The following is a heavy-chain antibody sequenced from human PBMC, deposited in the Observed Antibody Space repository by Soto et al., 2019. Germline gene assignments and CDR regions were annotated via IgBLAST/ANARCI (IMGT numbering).Heavy chain of an antibody. CDR2: ISYDGSNK. J-gene: IGHJ3*02. V-gene: IGHV3-30-3*01. CDR3: ARDRRGDAFDI. Sequence: QVQLVESGGGVVQPGRSLRLSCAASGFTFSSYAMHWVRQAPGKGLEWVAVISYDGSNKYYADSVKGRFTISRDNSKNTLYLQMNSLRAEDTAVYYCARDRRGDAFDILGQGTMVTVSS. CDR1: GFTFSSYA. D-gene: IGHD3-10*01.